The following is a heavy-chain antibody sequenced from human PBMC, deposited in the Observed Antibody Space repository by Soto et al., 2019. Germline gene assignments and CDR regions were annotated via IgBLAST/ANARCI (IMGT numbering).Heavy chain of an antibody. D-gene: IGHD6-13*01. J-gene: IGHJ4*02. Sequence: PGGSLRLSCAASGFTFSSYAMHWVRQAPGKGLEWVAVISYDGSNKYYADSVKGRFTISRDNSKNTLYLQMNSLRAEDTAVYYCARDRGGYSSSPTGLFDYWGQGTLVTSPQ. CDR1: GFTFSSYA. CDR2: ISYDGSNK. V-gene: IGHV3-30-3*01. CDR3: ARDRGGYSSSPTGLFDY.